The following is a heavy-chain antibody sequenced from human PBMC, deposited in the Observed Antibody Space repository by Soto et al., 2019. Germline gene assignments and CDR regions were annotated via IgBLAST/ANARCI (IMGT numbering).Heavy chain of an antibody. D-gene: IGHD2-15*01. CDR3: ATVRYCSGGNCYSSYFYMDV. Sequence: QVQLVESGGGLVPPGGSLRLSCAVSGTFSDYYMSWIRQAPGKGLEWVSYISSRSSTIYYADSVKGRFTISKDNAKNSLYLQMISLRAEDTAVYYCATVRYCSGGNCYSSYFYMDVWGKGTTVTVSS. J-gene: IGHJ6*03. CDR2: ISSRSSTI. V-gene: IGHV3-11*01. CDR1: GTFSDYY.